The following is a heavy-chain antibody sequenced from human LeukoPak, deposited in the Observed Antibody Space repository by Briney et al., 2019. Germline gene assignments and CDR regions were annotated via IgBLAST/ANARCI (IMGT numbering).Heavy chain of an antibody. CDR1: GFTFSSYA. J-gene: IGHJ4*02. CDR2: ISYDGSNK. CDR3: AKGKYCSSTSCYDGFDY. V-gene: IGHV3-30*01. Sequence: PGGSLRLSCAASGFTFSSYAMHWVRQAPGKGLEWVGVISYDGSNKYYADSVKGRFTISRDNSKNTLYLQMNSLRAEDAAVYYCAKGKYCSSTSCYDGFDYWGQGTLVTVSS. D-gene: IGHD2-2*01.